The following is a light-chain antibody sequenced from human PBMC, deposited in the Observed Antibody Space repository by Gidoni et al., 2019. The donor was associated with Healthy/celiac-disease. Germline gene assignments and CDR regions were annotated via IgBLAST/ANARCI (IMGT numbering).Light chain of an antibody. CDR2: QDS. CDR1: KLVDNY. J-gene: IGLJ2*01. Sequence: SYELTQPPSVSVSPGQTASITCSGDKLVDNYACWYQQKPGPSPVLVSYQDSKRPSGIPARFSGSNSGNPATLTISGTQAMDEADYYCQAWDSSTYVVFGGGTKLTVL. V-gene: IGLV3-1*01. CDR3: QAWDSSTYVV.